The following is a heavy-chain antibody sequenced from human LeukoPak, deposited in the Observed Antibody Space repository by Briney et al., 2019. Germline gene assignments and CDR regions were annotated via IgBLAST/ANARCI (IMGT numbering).Heavy chain of an antibody. V-gene: IGHV4-39*07. CDR1: GGSISSSSYY. CDR2: IYYSGST. D-gene: IGHD3-22*01. Sequence: SETLSLTCTVSGGSISSSSYYWGWIRQPPGKGLEWIGSIYYSGSTYYNPSLKSRVTISVDTSKNQFSLKLSSVTAADTAVYYCASGWLLLHYWGQGTLVTVSS. J-gene: IGHJ4*02. CDR3: ASGWLLLHY.